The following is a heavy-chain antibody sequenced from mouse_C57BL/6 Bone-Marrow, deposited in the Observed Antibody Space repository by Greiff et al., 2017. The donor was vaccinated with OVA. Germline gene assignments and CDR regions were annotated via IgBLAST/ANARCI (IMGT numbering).Heavy chain of an antibody. Sequence: QVQLQQSGAELARPGASVKLSCKASGYTFTSYGISWVKQRTGQGLEWIGEIYPRSGNPYYNEKFKGKATLTADKSSSTAYMELRSLTSEDSAVYFCARRAYYTLFFAYWGQGTLVTVSA. J-gene: IGHJ3*01. CDR3: ARRAYYTLFFAY. CDR1: GYTFTSYG. CDR2: IYPRSGNP. D-gene: IGHD2-12*01. V-gene: IGHV1-81*01.